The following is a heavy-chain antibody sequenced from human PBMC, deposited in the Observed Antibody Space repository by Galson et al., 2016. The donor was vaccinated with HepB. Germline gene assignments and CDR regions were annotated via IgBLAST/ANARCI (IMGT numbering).Heavy chain of an antibody. V-gene: IGHV3-13*04. J-gene: IGHJ3*01. CDR2: IGTAGDT. D-gene: IGHD1-1*01. Sequence: SLRLSCAASGLTFSTYDMHWVRQATGKGLEWVSSIGTAGDTFYTGSVKGRFTISRENARNSLYLQMNSLRAGDTAVYYCARVNWNLRGAFDFWGQGTMVTVSS. CDR1: GLTFSTYD. CDR3: ARVNWNLRGAFDF.